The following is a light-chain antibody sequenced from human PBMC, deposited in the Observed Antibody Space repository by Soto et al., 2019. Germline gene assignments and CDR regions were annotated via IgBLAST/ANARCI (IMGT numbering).Light chain of an antibody. Sequence: QSVLTQPPSASGTPGQRVTISCSGSSSNIGSNTVNWYQQLPGTAPKLLIYSNNQRPSGVPDRFSGSKSGTSASLASSGLQYEDEADYYCAAWDDSLRRVFGGGTKLTVL. V-gene: IGLV1-44*01. CDR2: SNN. CDR1: SSNIGSNT. CDR3: AAWDDSLRRV. J-gene: IGLJ2*01.